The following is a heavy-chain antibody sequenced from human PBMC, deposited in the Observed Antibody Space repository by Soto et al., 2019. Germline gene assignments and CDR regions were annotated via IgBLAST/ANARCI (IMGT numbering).Heavy chain of an antibody. V-gene: IGHV4-39*01. CDR2: IYYSGST. J-gene: IGHJ4*02. CDR1: GGSISSSSYY. D-gene: IGHD2-2*01. Sequence: QLQLQESGPGLVKPSETLSLTCTVSGGSISSSSYYWGWIRQPPGKGLEWIGSIYYSGSTYYNPSLKSRVTISVDTSKNQFSVKLSSVTAADTAVYYCARVSNPSNVVVPWGYFDYWGQGTLVTVSS. CDR3: ARVSNPSNVVVPWGYFDY.